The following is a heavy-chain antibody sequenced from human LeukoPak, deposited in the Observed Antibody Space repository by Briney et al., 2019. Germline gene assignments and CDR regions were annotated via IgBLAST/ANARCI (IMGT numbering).Heavy chain of an antibody. CDR1: GGTFSSYA. CDR3: ASSGYSTSNYYYGMDV. V-gene: IGHV1-18*01. D-gene: IGHD5-12*01. J-gene: IGHJ6*02. CDR2: ISAYNGNT. Sequence: ASVKVSCKAFGGTFSSYAISWVRQAPGQGLEWMGWISAYNGNTNYAQKLQGRVTMTTDTSTSTAYMELRSLRSDDTAVYYCASSGYSTSNYYYGMDVWGQGTTVTVSS.